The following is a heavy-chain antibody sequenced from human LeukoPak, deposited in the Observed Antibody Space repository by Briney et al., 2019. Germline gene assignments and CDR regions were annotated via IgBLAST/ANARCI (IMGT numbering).Heavy chain of an antibody. D-gene: IGHD3-10*02. CDR1: GFNFRKHW. CDR3: ARDYAGGWIDY. V-gene: IGHV3-7*01. Sequence: GGSLRLSCAATGFNFRKHWMSWVRQSIGKGLECVAKIQEDGNEMHYVDSVKGRFTISRDNARNSLYLQMNNLRVEDTAIYYCARDYAGGWIDYWGQGIMVTVSS. CDR2: IQEDGNEM. J-gene: IGHJ4*02.